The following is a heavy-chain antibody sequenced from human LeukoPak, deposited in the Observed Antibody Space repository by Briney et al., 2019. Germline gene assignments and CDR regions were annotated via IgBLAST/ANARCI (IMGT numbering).Heavy chain of an antibody. Sequence: SVKVSCKAPGGTFSSYAISWVRQAPGQGLEWMGGIIPIFGTANYAQKFQGRVTITTDESTSTAYMELSSLRSEDTAVYYCANSPDTITMVRGVITGTYWFDPWGQGTLVTVSS. CDR2: IIPIFGTA. CDR3: ANSPDTITMVRGVITGTYWFDP. J-gene: IGHJ5*02. CDR1: GGTFSSYA. D-gene: IGHD3-10*01. V-gene: IGHV1-69*05.